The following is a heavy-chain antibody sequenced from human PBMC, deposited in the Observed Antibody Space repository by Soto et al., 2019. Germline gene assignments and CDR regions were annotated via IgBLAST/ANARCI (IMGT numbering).Heavy chain of an antibody. Sequence: GASVKVSCKASGGTFSSYAISWVRQAPGQGLEWMGGIIPIFGTANYAQKFQGRVTITRDTSASTAYMELSSLRSEDTAVYYCARDADGDHVFDYWGQGTLVTVSS. CDR2: IIPIFGTA. J-gene: IGHJ4*02. CDR3: ARDADGDHVFDY. CDR1: GGTFSSYA. D-gene: IGHD4-17*01. V-gene: IGHV1-69*05.